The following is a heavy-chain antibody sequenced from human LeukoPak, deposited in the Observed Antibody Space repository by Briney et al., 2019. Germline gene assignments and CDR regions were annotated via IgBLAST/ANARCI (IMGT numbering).Heavy chain of an antibody. CDR3: AGDYDILTGSLSDYYYMDV. Sequence: SETLSLTCTVSGGSISTYYWNWIRQPPGKGLEWIGYIYYSGTTNYNPSLKSRVTMSVDTSKNQFSLKLSSVTAADTAVYYCAGDYDILTGSLSDYYYMDVWGKGTTVTISS. D-gene: IGHD3-9*01. V-gene: IGHV4-59*12. CDR2: IYYSGTT. J-gene: IGHJ6*03. CDR1: GGSISTYY.